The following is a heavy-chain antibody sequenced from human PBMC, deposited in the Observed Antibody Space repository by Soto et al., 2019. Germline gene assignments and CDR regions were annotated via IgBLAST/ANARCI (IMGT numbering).Heavy chain of an antibody. CDR3: ARGDSSSRYPIAD. CDR1: GYTFTSYA. J-gene: IGHJ4*02. V-gene: IGHV1-3*01. D-gene: IGHD6-13*01. Sequence: ASVKVSCKASGYTFTSYAMHWVRQAPGQRLEWMGWINAGNGNTKYSQKFQGRVTITRDTSASTAYMELSSLRSEDTAVYYWARGDSSSRYPIADWGQGTLVTVAS. CDR2: INAGNGNT.